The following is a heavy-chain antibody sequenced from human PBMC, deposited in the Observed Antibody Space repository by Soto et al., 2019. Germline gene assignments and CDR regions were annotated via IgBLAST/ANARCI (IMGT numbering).Heavy chain of an antibody. CDR1: GFTFSSYG. CDR3: AKVGITGTKYFEY. CDR2: ITSSGGST. J-gene: IGHJ4*02. V-gene: IGHV3-23*01. D-gene: IGHD1-20*01. Sequence: GGSLRLSCAASGFTFSSYGMSWVRQAPGKGLEWVSSITSSGGSTYYADSVKGRFTISRGNSKNTLYLQMNSLRAEDTAVYYCAKVGITGTKYFEYWGQGTQVTVSS.